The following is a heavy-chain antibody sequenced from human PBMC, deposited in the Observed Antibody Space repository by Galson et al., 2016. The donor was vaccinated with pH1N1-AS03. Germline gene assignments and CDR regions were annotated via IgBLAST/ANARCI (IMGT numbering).Heavy chain of an antibody. Sequence: SLRLSCAAFGFPFSGYSMNWVRQAPGKGLEWVSFISSSSTYIYYADSLKGRFTISRDNAKNSLYLQMNSLRVEDTAVYYCARDDSSSWDRYYYYGMDVWGQGTTVTVSS. J-gene: IGHJ6*02. D-gene: IGHD6-13*01. CDR2: ISSSSTYI. V-gene: IGHV3-21*01. CDR3: ARDDSSSWDRYYYYGMDV. CDR1: GFPFSGYS.